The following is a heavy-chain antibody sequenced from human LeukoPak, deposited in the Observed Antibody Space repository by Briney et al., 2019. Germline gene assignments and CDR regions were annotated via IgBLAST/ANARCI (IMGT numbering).Heavy chain of an antibody. J-gene: IGHJ3*02. CDR3: ARPLNYYDSSGYYFHDAFDI. CDR2: IYPGDSDT. V-gene: IGHV5-51*01. D-gene: IGHD3-22*01. CDR1: GYSFTSYW. Sequence: GESLKVSCKGSGYSFTSYWIGWVRQMPGKGLEWMGIIYPGDSDTRYSPSFQGQVTISADKSISTAYLQWSSLKASDTAMYYCARPLNYYDSSGYYFHDAFDIWGQGTMVTVSS.